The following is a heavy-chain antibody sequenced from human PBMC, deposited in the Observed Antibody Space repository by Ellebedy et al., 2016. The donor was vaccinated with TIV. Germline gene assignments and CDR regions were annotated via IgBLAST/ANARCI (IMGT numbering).Heavy chain of an antibody. J-gene: IGHJ4*02. Sequence: PGGSLRLSCAASGFTFSNVWMNWVRRAPGKGLEWVGRIKSKTFDGATEYAAPVKGRFTISRDDSKNTLYLQMDSRNTEDTAVDYCTTDDFGSGRGGWGDYWGQGTLVTVSS. D-gene: IGHD3-10*01. CDR3: TTDDFGSGRGGWGDY. CDR1: GFTFSNVW. CDR2: IKSKTFDGAT. V-gene: IGHV3-15*07.